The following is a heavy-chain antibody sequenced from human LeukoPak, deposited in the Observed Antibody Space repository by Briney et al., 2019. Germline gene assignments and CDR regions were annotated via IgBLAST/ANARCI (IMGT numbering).Heavy chain of an antibody. D-gene: IGHD3-22*01. CDR3: ARGSSGYYYLKSWSFDY. Sequence: PGGSLRLSCEASGFTFNTYSMNWARQAPGKGLEWVSSIDSSGGYMFYADSVKGRFTISRDNAKNSLYLQMNSLRAEDTAVYYCARGSSGYYYLKSWSFDYWGQGTLVTVSS. V-gene: IGHV3-21*01. CDR2: IDSSGGYM. CDR1: GFTFNTYS. J-gene: IGHJ4*02.